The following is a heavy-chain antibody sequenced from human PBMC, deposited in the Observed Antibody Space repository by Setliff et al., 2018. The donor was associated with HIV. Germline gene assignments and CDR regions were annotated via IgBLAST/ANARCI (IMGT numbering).Heavy chain of an antibody. V-gene: IGHV3-23*01. Sequence: ESLKISCAASGFTFSSYAMSWVRQAPGKGLEWVSAISGSGGSTYYADSVKGRFTISRDNSKNTLYLQMNSLRAEDTAVYYCAGESSIAVAEYFQHWGQGTLVTVSS. J-gene: IGHJ1*01. CDR1: GFTFSSYA. D-gene: IGHD6-19*01. CDR3: AGESSIAVAEYFQH. CDR2: ISGSGGST.